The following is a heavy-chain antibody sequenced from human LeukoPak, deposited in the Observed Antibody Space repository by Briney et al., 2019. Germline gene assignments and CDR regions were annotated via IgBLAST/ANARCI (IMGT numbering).Heavy chain of an antibody. V-gene: IGHV3-23*01. Sequence: PGGSLRLSCAASGFTFSSYAMSWVRQAPGKGLEWVSAISGSGGSTYYADSVKGRFTISRDNSKNTLYLQMNSLRAEDTAVYYCAKDALVGDGSGGRNWFDPWGQGTLVTVSS. CDR3: AKDALVGDGSGGRNWFDP. J-gene: IGHJ5*02. D-gene: IGHD3-10*01. CDR2: ISGSGGST. CDR1: GFTFSSYA.